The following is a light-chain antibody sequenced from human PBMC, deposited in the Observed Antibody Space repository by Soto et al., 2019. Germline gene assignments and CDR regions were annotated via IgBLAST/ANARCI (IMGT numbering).Light chain of an antibody. CDR3: HQVYTYPRT. V-gene: IGKV1-9*01. Sequence: IPLTQSPSSLSASVGDRVTITCRASQGVRSYLAWFQQRPGKAPKLLIFGAATLQNGVPARFSGGGFGTEFTITITSLQPEDFATDYCHQVYTYPRTFGQGTKVEIK. CDR2: GAA. CDR1: QGVRSY. J-gene: IGKJ1*01.